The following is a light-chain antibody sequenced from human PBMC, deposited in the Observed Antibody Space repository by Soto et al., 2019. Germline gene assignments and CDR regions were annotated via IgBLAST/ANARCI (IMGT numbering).Light chain of an antibody. CDR2: DTS. V-gene: IGKV3D-20*02. CDR1: QSVSSSY. Sequence: IVLTQSPGTLSLSPGERATLSCSASQSVSSSYLAWYHQKPGQAPRLLIYDTSTRATGIPARFTGSGSGTEFTLTISSLQYEDFAVYYCQQYSNWHPITFGQGTRLEIK. CDR3: QQYSNWHPIT. J-gene: IGKJ5*01.